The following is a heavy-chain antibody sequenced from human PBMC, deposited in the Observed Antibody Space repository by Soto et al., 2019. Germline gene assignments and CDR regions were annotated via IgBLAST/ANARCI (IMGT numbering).Heavy chain of an antibody. V-gene: IGHV1-69*06. Sequence: QVQLVQSGAEAKKPGSSVKVSCKTSGGTFSSYAISWVRQAPGQGLEWMGGIVPLFRTTNYAQKFQGRVTIPADTYTDTVYMELSGLISGDTAVYYCARGGYSSTWSNLLDRSGLDVWGQGTTVTVSS. CDR3: ARGGYSSTWSNLLDRSGLDV. J-gene: IGHJ6*02. D-gene: IGHD6-13*01. CDR1: GGTFSSYA. CDR2: IVPLFRTT.